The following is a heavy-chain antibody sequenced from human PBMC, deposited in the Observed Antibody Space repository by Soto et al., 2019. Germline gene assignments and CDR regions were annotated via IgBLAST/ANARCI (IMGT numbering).Heavy chain of an antibody. CDR1: GFTFSSYA. V-gene: IGHV3-23*01. CDR2: ISGSGGST. D-gene: IGHD6-13*01. J-gene: IGHJ2*01. Sequence: EVQLLESGGGLVQPGGSLRLSCAASGFTFSSYAMSWVRQAPGKGLEWVSAISGSGGSTYYADSVKGRFTISRDNSKNTLYLQMNSLRAEDTAVYYCAKDYGSSWYTFGTNWYFDLWGRGTLVTVSS. CDR3: AKDYGSSWYTFGTNWYFDL.